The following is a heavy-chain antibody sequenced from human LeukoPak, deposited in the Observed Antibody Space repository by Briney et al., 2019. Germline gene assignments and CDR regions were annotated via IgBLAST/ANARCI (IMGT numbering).Heavy chain of an antibody. Sequence: SVKVSCKASGGTFSSYAISWVRQAPGQGLEWMGRIIPIPGIANYAQKFQGRVTITADKSTSTAYMELSSLRSEDTAVYYCATLTGIGSYVYWGQGTLVTVSS. D-gene: IGHD1-20*01. J-gene: IGHJ4*02. CDR3: ATLTGIGSYVY. V-gene: IGHV1-69*04. CDR1: GGTFSSYA. CDR2: IIPIPGIA.